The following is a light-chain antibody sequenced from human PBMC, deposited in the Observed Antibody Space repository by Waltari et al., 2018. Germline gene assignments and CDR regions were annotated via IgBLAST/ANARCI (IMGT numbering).Light chain of an antibody. CDR2: DVN. CDR1: TSDIGSPNI. Sequence: QSALTQPAYMSGSPGQSIPVFCTGPTSDIGSPNIVPWYQQPPGKAPKLMLYDVNRHPSGVSDRFSGSKSGITASLTISGLQAEDEADYYCCSYAGSTTWVFGGGTKLTVL. CDR3: CSYAGSTTWV. J-gene: IGLJ3*02. V-gene: IGLV2-23*02.